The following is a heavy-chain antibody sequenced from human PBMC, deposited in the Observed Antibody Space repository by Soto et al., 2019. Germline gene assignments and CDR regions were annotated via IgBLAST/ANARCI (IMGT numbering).Heavy chain of an antibody. CDR2: ISYDGSNK. J-gene: IGHJ4*02. CDR1: GFTFSSYG. CDR3: AKDKEDSSGWYLDY. Sequence: RLSGAASGFTFSSYGMHWVRQAPGKGLEWVAVISYDGSNKYYADSVKGRFTISRDNSKNTLYLQMNSLRAEDTAVYYCAKDKEDSSGWYLDYWGQGTLVTVSS. D-gene: IGHD6-19*01. V-gene: IGHV3-30*18.